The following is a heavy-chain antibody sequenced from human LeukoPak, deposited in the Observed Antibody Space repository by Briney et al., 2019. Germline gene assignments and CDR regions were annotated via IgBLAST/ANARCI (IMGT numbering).Heavy chain of an antibody. CDR3: ARDLADLVVVPAAGPYHYYGLYV. CDR2: ISSSGYI. Sequence: GGSLRLAWAAAGFTFSSYSMKWVRQAAGKGLEWVSSISSSGYIYYPDSVKGRSKISRDNAKNSLYLQMNSLRAEDTAVYYCARDLADLVVVPAAGPYHYYGLYVWGQGTTVTVSS. J-gene: IGHJ6*02. CDR1: GFTFSSYS. V-gene: IGHV3-21*01. D-gene: IGHD2-2*01.